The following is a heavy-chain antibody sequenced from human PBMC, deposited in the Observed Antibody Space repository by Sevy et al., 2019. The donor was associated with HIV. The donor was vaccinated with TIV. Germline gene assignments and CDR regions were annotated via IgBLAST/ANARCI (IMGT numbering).Heavy chain of an antibody. CDR1: GFTFSNYA. J-gene: IGHJ4*02. V-gene: IGHV3-23*01. D-gene: IGHD3-22*01. Sequence: GGSLRLSCAASGFTFSNYAMNWVRQAPGKGLEWDSGISGSGGSGTKTNYADSVKGRFTISRDDSKNSLFLQLNSLRAEDTAIYYCASKYDSSGYFDYWGQGTLVTVSS. CDR2: ISGSGGSGTKT. CDR3: ASKYDSSGYFDY.